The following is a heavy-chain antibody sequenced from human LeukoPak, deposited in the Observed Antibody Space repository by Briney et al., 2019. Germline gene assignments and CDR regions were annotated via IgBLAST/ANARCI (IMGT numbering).Heavy chain of an antibody. CDR3: ARWTGSWACFDY. Sequence: GGSLRLSCAASGFTFSSYAMHWVRQAPGKGLEWVAVISYDGSNKYYADSVEGRFTISRDNSKNTLYLQMNSLRAEDTAVYYCARWTGSWACFDYWGQGTLVTVSS. J-gene: IGHJ4*02. D-gene: IGHD6-13*01. CDR2: ISYDGSNK. CDR1: GFTFSSYA. V-gene: IGHV3-30*04.